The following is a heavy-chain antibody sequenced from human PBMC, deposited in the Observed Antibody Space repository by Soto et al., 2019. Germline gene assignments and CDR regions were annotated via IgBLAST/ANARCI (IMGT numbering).Heavy chain of an antibody. J-gene: IGHJ6*02. V-gene: IGHV3-13*05. Sequence: EVQLVESGGGLVQPGGSLRLSCEASGFTFRNYAIHGSRQGTGKGLEWVSGISAAGDPDYADSVEGRFTISRENAQNSFFLQMNSLRVGDTAVYYCARTDRDFYGLDVWGQGTTVIVSS. CDR1: GFTFRNYA. CDR3: ARTDRDFYGLDV. CDR2: ISAAGDP.